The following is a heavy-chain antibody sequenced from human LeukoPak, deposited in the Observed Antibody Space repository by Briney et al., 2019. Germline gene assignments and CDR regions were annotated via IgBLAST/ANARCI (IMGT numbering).Heavy chain of an antibody. J-gene: IGHJ6*03. CDR3: AILNFWGVNNPSPSYYYNMAV. D-gene: IGHD3-3*01. CDR1: GGTFSSYA. Sequence: SVKVSCKASGGTFSSYAISWVRQASGQGLEWMGGIIPIFGTANYAQKFQGRVTITADESTSTAYMELSSLRSEDTAVYYCAILNFWGVNNPSPSYYYNMAVWAKGPRSPSP. V-gene: IGHV1-69*13. CDR2: IIPIFGTA.